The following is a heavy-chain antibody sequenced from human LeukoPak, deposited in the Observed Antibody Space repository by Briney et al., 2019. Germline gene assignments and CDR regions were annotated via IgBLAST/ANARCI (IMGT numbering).Heavy chain of an antibody. J-gene: IGHJ4*02. CDR3: ARGPDSSGYHFDY. Sequence: SEALSLTCAVSGDSVSSGTYYWNWLRQPPGKGLEWIGYIYYTGSTNYNPSLKSQVTISVDTSKNQFSLRLSSVTAADTAVYYCARGPDSSGYHFDYWGQGTLVTVSS. V-gene: IGHV4-61*01. CDR1: GDSVSSGTYY. CDR2: IYYTGST. D-gene: IGHD3-22*01.